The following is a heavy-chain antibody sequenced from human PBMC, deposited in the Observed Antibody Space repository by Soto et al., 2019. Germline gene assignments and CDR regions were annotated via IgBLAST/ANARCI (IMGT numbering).Heavy chain of an antibody. CDR2: INHSGST. CDR3: ARGGDIVVVPAAMRVWFDP. D-gene: IGHD2-2*01. Sequence: QVQLPQWGAGLLTPSETLSLTCAVYGGSFSGYYWGWIRQPPGKGLEWLGEINHSGSTNYNPSLKSRVTISVDASKNQFSLKLSSVTAADTDVYYCARGGDIVVVPAAMRVWFDPWGQGTLVTVSS. CDR1: GGSFSGYY. V-gene: IGHV4-34*01. J-gene: IGHJ5*02.